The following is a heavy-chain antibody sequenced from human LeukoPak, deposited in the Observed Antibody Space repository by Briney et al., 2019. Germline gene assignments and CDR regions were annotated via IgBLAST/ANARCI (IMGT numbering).Heavy chain of an antibody. V-gene: IGHV1-69*05. CDR1: GDTFNKYA. J-gene: IGHJ5*02. CDR3: ARRSTSSWSWFDP. D-gene: IGHD6-6*01. CDR2: IIPTLASS. Sequence: ASVKVSCKASGDTFNKYAITWVRQAPGQGLECMGGIIPTLASSNYTQKFQGRVTITTDQSTSTVYMELRSLRSADTAVYYCARRSTSSWSWFDPWGQGTLVTVSS.